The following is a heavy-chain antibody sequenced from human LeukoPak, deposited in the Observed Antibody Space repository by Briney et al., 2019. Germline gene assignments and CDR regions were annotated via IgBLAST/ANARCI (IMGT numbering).Heavy chain of an antibody. J-gene: IGHJ4*02. CDR1: GFTFSRFW. Sequence: GGSLRLSCAASGFTFSRFWMSWVRPAPGKGLEWVANIKQDGSEKYCVDSVKGRFTISRDNAKNSLYLQMNSLRAEDTAVYYCAREAGIPPSTQQWPTSVDYWGQGTLVTVSS. V-gene: IGHV3-7*05. CDR3: AREAGIPPSTQQWPTSVDY. CDR2: IKQDGSEK. D-gene: IGHD5-18*01.